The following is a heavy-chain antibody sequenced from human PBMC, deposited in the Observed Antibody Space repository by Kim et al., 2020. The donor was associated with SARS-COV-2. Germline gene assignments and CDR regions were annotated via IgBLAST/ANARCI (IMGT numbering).Heavy chain of an antibody. D-gene: IGHD6-13*01. CDR3: ARDFALSSWYLTRWYFDY. CDR1: GDSVSSNSAA. CDR2: TYYRSKWYN. J-gene: IGHJ4*02. V-gene: IGHV6-1*01. Sequence: SQTLSLTCAISGDSVSSNSAAWNWIRQSPSRGLEWLGRTYYRSKWYNDYAVSVKSRITINPDTSKNQFSLQLNSVTPVDTAVYYCARDFALSSWYLTRWYFDYWGQGTLVTVSS.